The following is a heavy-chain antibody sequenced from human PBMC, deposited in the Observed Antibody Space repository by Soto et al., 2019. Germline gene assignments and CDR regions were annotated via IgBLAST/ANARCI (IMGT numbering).Heavy chain of an antibody. CDR1: GFTFSSYA. D-gene: IGHD4-17*01. J-gene: IGHJ6*02. CDR3: AKQTVTSSYYYYGMDV. Sequence: PGGSLRLSCAASGFTFSSYAMSWVRQAPGKGLEWVSAISGSGGSTYYADSVKGRFTISRDNSKNTLYLQMNSLRAEDTAVYYCAKQTVTSSYYYYGMDVWGQGTTVTVSS. V-gene: IGHV3-23*01. CDR2: ISGSGGST.